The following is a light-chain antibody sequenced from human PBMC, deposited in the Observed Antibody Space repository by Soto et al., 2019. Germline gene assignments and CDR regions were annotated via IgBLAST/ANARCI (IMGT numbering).Light chain of an antibody. CDR3: QQFDGH. J-gene: IGKJ2*01. V-gene: IGKV1-5*03. Sequence: DIQMTQSPSTLSASVGDRVTITCRASQNINNWLAWYQQKPGKAPKLLIYSASTLRSGVPSRFSGSGSGTEFTLTISSLQPDDFETYYCQQFDGHFGQGTKLEIK. CDR2: SAS. CDR1: QNINNW.